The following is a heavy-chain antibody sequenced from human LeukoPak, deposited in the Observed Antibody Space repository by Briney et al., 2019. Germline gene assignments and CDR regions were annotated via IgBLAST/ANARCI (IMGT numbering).Heavy chain of an antibody. CDR2: IRSKAYGGTT. J-gene: IGHJ4*02. CDR3: TRASVVIY. CDR1: GFTFGDYA. Sequence: GVLRLSCTASGFTFGDYAMSWVRQAPGNGLEWVGFIRSKAYGGTTEYAASVKGRFTISRDDSKSIAYLQMNSLKTEDTAVYYCTRASVVIYWGQGTLVTVSS. D-gene: IGHD3-22*01. V-gene: IGHV3-49*04.